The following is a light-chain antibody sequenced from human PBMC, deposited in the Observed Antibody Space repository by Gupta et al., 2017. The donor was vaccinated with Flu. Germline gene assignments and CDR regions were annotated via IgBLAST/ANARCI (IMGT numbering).Light chain of an antibody. Sequence: LSSLAASVGDRVNISCRASQKITNDLKWYQQKQGKATKLLIYSVSDLQSEVPPRFIGSGSGSEFIVTISSLQPDVLATYYCQQHYSNPYTFGQGTKVEIK. V-gene: IGKV1-39*01. J-gene: IGKJ1*01. CDR1: QKITND. CDR2: SVS. CDR3: QQHYSNPYT.